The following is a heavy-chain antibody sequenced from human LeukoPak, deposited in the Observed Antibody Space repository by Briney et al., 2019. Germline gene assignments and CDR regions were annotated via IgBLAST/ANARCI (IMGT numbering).Heavy chain of an antibody. Sequence: GGSLRLSYAASGFSFSTYGMSWVRQAPGKGLKWVSGISGSGGRTYYADSVKGRFTISRDNSKNTLYLRMNSLRADDTAVYYCAKDYPGSSNAFDVWGRGTMVTVSP. CDR2: ISGSGGRT. V-gene: IGHV3-23*01. D-gene: IGHD6-13*01. CDR1: GFSFSTYG. J-gene: IGHJ3*01. CDR3: AKDYPGSSNAFDV.